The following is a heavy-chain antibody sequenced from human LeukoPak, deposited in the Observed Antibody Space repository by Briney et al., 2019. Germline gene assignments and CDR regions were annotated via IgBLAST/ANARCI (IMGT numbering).Heavy chain of an antibody. V-gene: IGHV3-23*01. D-gene: IGHD6-19*01. CDR2: ISASAFST. J-gene: IGHJ4*02. CDR3: AKRDNSGWYSLDN. Sequence: GGSLRLSCAASGFTFSNYAMTWVRQAPGKGLEWVSSISASAFSTYYADSVKGRFTLSRDNSRNTLYPQMDSLSAEDTALYFCAKRDNSGWYSLDNWGQGTLVTVSS. CDR1: GFTFSNYA.